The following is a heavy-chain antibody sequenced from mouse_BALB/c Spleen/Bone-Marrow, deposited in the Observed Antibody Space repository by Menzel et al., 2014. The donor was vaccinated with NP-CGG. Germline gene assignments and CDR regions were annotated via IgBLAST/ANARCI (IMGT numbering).Heavy chain of an antibody. J-gene: IGHJ2*02. CDR3: VRAGLSTDY. CDR1: GYAFSFYW. D-gene: IGHD1-1*01. V-gene: IGHV1-80*01. CDR2: IYPGDGDT. Sequence: QVQLQQPGAELVRPGSSVKISCKTSGYAFSFYWMNWVKQRPGQGLEWIGQIYPGDGDTNYNGKFKGKATLTADTSSGTAYMQLSSLTSEDSAVYFCVRAGLSTDYWGQGTSLTVSS.